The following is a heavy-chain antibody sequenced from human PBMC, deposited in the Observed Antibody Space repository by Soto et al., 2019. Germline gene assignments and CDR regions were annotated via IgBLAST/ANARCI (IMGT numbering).Heavy chain of an antibody. Sequence: ASVKVSCKASGYTFSSYSMHWVRQAPGQGLEWMGIINPSGGSTTYAQKFQDRVTMTRDTSTSTVYMEVSSLRSEDTAVYYCERDESLDVWGQGTTVTVSS. J-gene: IGHJ6*02. CDR1: GYTFSSYS. CDR2: INPSGGST. V-gene: IGHV1-46*01. CDR3: ERDESLDV. D-gene: IGHD3-10*01.